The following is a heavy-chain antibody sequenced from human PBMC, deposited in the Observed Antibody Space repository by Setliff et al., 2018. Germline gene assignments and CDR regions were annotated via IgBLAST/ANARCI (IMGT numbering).Heavy chain of an antibody. CDR1: GGSISSHY. V-gene: IGHV4-59*11. D-gene: IGHD5-18*01. CDR3: VRYSYGYAWLDP. Sequence: SETLSLTCTVSGGSISSHYWSWIRQPPGKGLEWIGSIYYSGSTNYNPSLKSRVTISVDTSKNQFSLKLSSVTAADTAVYYCVRYSYGYAWLDPWGQGIPVTVSS. CDR2: IYYSGST. J-gene: IGHJ5*02.